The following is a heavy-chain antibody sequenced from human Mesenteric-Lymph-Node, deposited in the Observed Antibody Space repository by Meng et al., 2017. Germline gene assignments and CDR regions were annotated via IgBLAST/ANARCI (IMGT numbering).Heavy chain of an antibody. V-gene: IGHV3-53*02. CDR3: VREPYEPRGH. D-gene: IGHD2-21*01. Sequence: GERVETGGGLIQPGGSLRLSCAASGFTVSSNYMSWIRQAPGKGLEWVSVIYSGGSTSYADSVRGRFTISIDDSRNTVYLQMNNLRADDTAVYYCVREPYEPRGHWGQGTLVTVSS. CDR1: GFTVSSNY. CDR2: IYSGGST. J-gene: IGHJ4*02.